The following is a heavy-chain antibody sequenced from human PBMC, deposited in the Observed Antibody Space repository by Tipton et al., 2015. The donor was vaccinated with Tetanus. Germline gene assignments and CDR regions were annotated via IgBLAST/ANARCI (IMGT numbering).Heavy chain of an antibody. J-gene: IGHJ5*02. V-gene: IGHV4-39*01. CDR1: SASISSSDYY. Sequence: TLSLTCTVSSASISSSDYYWGWIRQPPGKGLEWIGSVYYDGSAYRNPSLESRLTISVDTSENQFSLKLNSVSAADTAVYYCARHVVEAVPRLFDPWGQGTLVTVSS. CDR2: VYYDGSA. CDR3: ARHVVEAVPRLFDP. D-gene: IGHD6-19*01.